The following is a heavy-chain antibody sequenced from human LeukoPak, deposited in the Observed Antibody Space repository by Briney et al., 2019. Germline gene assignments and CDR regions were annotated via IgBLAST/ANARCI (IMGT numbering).Heavy chain of an antibody. CDR3: AKDLEIVVVITHHFDY. D-gene: IGHD3-22*01. J-gene: IGHJ4*02. V-gene: IGHV3-23*01. CDR2: ISGSGGGT. Sequence: PGGSLRLSCAASGFTFSSYAMSWVRQAPGKGLEWVSAISGSGGGTYYADSVKGRFTISRDNSKNTLYLQMNSLRAEDTAVYYCAKDLEIVVVITHHFDYWGQGTLVTVSS. CDR1: GFTFSSYA.